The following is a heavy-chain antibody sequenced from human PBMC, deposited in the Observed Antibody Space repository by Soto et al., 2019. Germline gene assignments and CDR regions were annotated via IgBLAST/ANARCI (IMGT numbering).Heavy chain of an antibody. CDR2: ISGGGSNT. CDR1: GFPFSSYV. J-gene: IGHJ4*02. D-gene: IGHD4-4*01. V-gene: IGHV3-23*01. Sequence: RGSLRLSCAASGFPFSSYVMSWVRQAPGKGLEWVSGISGGGSNTFYADYVKGRFTISRDNSKNTLLLQMNSLGAEDTAVYYCAKDSNKYSSSLRGRYFDYWGQGIGVTV. CDR3: AKDSNKYSSSLRGRYFDY.